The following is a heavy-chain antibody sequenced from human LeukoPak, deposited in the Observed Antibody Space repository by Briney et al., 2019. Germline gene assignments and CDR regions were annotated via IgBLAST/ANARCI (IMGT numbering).Heavy chain of an antibody. Sequence: GGSLTLSCAASGFTFSSYWMSWVRQAPGKGLEWVANIKQDGSEKYYVDSVKARFTISRDNAKNLLYLQMNSLRAEDTAVYYCARLGGRLGPPGYWGQGTLVTVSS. CDR2: IKQDGSEK. CDR3: ARLGGRLGPPGY. D-gene: IGHD6-25*01. V-gene: IGHV3-7*01. CDR1: GFTFSSYW. J-gene: IGHJ4*02.